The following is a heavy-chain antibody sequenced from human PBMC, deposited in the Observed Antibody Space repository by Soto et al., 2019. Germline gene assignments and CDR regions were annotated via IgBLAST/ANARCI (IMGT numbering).Heavy chain of an antibody. Sequence: ASVKVSCKGSGYTVTSYSMHWVRQAPGQRREWMGWSNAGNGNTKYSQPFQGRVTITRETSASTAYIQLRSPRSEATAVYYCARRQYTSYDNWFDPWGQGTLVTVSS. CDR1: GYTVTSYS. J-gene: IGHJ5*02. D-gene: IGHD5-12*01. V-gene: IGHV1-3*01. CDR2: SNAGNGNT. CDR3: ARRQYTSYDNWFDP.